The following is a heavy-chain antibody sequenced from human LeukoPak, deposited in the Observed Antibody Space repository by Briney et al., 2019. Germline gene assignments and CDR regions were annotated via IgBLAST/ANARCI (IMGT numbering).Heavy chain of an antibody. V-gene: IGHV1-18*01. CDR1: GYTFTSYG. CDR3: ARDSYSSSWYGVTDY. J-gene: IGHJ4*02. Sequence: GASVKVSCKASGYTFTSYGISWVRQAPGQGFEWMGWISAYNGNTNYAQKLQGRVTMTTDTSTSTAYMELRSLRSDDTAVYYCARDSYSSSWYGVTDYWGQGTLVTVSS. CDR2: ISAYNGNT. D-gene: IGHD6-13*01.